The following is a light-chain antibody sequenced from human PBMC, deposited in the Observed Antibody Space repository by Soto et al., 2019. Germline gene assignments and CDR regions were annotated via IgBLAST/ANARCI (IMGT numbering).Light chain of an antibody. J-gene: IGKJ5*01. CDR1: QSIYRR. CDR2: DVS. V-gene: IGKV1-5*01. Sequence: DIQMTQSPSTLSESERDRVTITCRASQSIYRRLAWYQQKPGKAPQLLIYDVSSLESGVPSRFSGSGSETEFTLTICILQPDDFATYYCRQYSSYPITFGQGTRLEIK. CDR3: RQYSSYPIT.